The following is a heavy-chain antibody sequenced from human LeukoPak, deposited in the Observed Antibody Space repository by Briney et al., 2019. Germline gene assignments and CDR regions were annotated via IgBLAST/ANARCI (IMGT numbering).Heavy chain of an antibody. D-gene: IGHD3-9*01. V-gene: IGHV3-7*01. CDR3: AREILRYFDWGYYGMDV. Sequence: AGGSLRLSCAASGFTLSSYWMSWVRQAPGKGLEWVASIKQDGSEKYYVDSVKGRFTISRDNAKNSLYLQMNSLRVEDTAVYYCAREILRYFDWGYYGMDVWGKGTTVTVSS. CDR2: IKQDGSEK. CDR1: GFTLSSYW. J-gene: IGHJ6*04.